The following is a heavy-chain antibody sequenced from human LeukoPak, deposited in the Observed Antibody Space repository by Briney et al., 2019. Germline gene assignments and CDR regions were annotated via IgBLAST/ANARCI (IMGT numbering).Heavy chain of an antibody. J-gene: IGHJ3*02. V-gene: IGHV1-46*01. CDR2: ISPSGGST. CDR3: ARGTYRDADAFDI. CDR1: GYTFTSNY. D-gene: IGHD3-16*02. Sequence: ASVKVSCKAFGYTFTSNYMHWVRQAPGQGPEWMGVISPSGGSTTYAQKFQGRVTMTTDTSTTTVYMELRSLTSDDTAVYYCARGTYRDADAFDIWGQGTMVTVSS.